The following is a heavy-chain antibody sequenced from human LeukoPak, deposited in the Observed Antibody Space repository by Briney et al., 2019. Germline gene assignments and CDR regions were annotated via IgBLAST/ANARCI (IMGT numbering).Heavy chain of an antibody. CDR1: GYSFTSYG. J-gene: IGHJ4*02. D-gene: IGHD2-15*01. V-gene: IGHV1-18*04. Sequence: GASVKVSCKASGYSFTSYGISWVRQAPGQGLDWMGWLSAYNGNTNYAQKLQGRVTMTTDTSTSTAYMELRSLRSDDTAVYYCARALRLYCSGGSCPLGYWGQGTLVTVSS. CDR2: LSAYNGNT. CDR3: ARALRLYCSGGSCPLGY.